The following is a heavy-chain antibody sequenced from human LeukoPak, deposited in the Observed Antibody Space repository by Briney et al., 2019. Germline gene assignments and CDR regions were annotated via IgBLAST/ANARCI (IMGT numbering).Heavy chain of an antibody. CDR2: MNPNSGGT. CDR1: GYTFTSYD. J-gene: IGHJ6*03. Sequence: ASVKVSCKASGYTFTSYDINWVRQATGQGLEWMGWMNPNSGGTNYAQKFQGRVTMTRDTSISTAYMELSRLRSDDTAVYYCARVQTFYYYYMDVWGKGTTVTVSS. CDR3: ARVQTFYYYYMDV. V-gene: IGHV1-2*02.